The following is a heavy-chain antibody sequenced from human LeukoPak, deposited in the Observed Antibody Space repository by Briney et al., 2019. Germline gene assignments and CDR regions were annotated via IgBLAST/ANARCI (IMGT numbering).Heavy chain of an antibody. Sequence: GGSLRLSCAASGFTFSSYEMNWVRQAPGKGLEWVSYISSSGSTIYYADSVKGRFTISRDNAKNSLYLQMNSLRAEDTAVYYCARLAGQQLNYWGQGTLVTVSS. CDR2: ISSSGSTI. V-gene: IGHV3-48*03. D-gene: IGHD6-13*01. CDR3: ARLAGQQLNY. CDR1: GFTFSSYE. J-gene: IGHJ4*02.